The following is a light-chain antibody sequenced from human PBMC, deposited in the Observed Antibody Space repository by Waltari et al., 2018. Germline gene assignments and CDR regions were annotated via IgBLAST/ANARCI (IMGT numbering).Light chain of an antibody. CDR3: MQTLQTPYT. Sequence: DIVLTQTPLPLPVTPGEPASLSCTSSQSLLHSNGYNSLDWYLQKPGQSPQVVVFLGSRRASGVPDRISGSGSGTEFILRITRVEAADVGIYHCMQTLQTPYTFGQGTKLEI. J-gene: IGKJ2*01. CDR2: LGS. CDR1: QSLLHSNGYNS. V-gene: IGKV2-28*01.